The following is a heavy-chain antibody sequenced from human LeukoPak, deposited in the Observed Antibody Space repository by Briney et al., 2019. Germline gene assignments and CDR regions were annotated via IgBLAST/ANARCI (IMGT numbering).Heavy chain of an antibody. V-gene: IGHV4-38-2*02. Sequence: PSDTLSLTCTVSGYSVSSDYYWGWIRQPPGKGLEWIGSIYHSGSTYYNPSLKSPVTISVDTSKNQFSLKLSSVTAADTAVYYCACLTTADAFDIWGQGTMVTVSS. D-gene: IGHD3-22*01. CDR1: GYSVSSDYY. CDR3: ACLTTADAFDI. J-gene: IGHJ3*02. CDR2: IYHSGST.